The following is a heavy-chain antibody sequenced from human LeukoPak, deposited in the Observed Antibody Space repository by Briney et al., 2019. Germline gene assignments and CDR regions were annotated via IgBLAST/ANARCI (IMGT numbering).Heavy chain of an antibody. D-gene: IGHD5-18*01. CDR2: ITSAGST. Sequence: GSLRLSCAASGFTFASSGMTWVRQAPGKGLEWVSGITSAGSTYYADSVKGRFTISRDNSKNTLYLQMNSLRAEDTAVYYCARGRSYGPVDYWGQGTLVTVSS. J-gene: IGHJ4*02. V-gene: IGHV3-23*01. CDR3: ARGRSYGPVDY. CDR1: GFTFASSG.